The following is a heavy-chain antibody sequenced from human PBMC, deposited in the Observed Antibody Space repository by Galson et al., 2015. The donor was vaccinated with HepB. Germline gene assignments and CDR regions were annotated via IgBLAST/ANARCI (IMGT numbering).Heavy chain of an antibody. CDR3: ASEVYTGAFDI. J-gene: IGHJ3*02. CDR1: GFTFSSYA. V-gene: IGHV3-30-3*01. CDR2: ISYDGSNK. D-gene: IGHD2-8*01. Sequence: SLRLSCAASGFTFSSYAMHWVRQAPGKGLEWVAVISYDGSNKYYADSVKGRFTISRDNSKNTLYLQMNSLRAEDTAVYYCASEVYTGAFDIWGQGTMVTVSS.